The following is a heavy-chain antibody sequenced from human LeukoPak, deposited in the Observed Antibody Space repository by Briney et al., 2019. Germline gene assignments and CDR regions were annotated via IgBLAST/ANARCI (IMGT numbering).Heavy chain of an antibody. CDR1: GFTFSSYE. CDR2: ISSSGSTI. V-gene: IGHV3-48*03. Sequence: GGSLRLSCAASGFTFSSYEMNWVRQAPGKGLEWVSYISSSGSTIYYADSVKGRFTISRDNAKNSLYLQMNSLRAEDTAVYYSARDRGLQYFDYWGQGTLVTVSS. J-gene: IGHJ4*02. D-gene: IGHD5-24*01. CDR3: ARDRGLQYFDY.